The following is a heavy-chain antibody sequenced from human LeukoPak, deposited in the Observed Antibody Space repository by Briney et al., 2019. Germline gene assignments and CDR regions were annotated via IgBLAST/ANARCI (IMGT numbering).Heavy chain of an antibody. Sequence: GGSLRLSCAASGFTPSSYSMNWVRQAPGKGLEWVSYISSSSSTIYYADSVKGRFTISRDNAKNSLYLQMNSLRDEDTAVYYCARDNTANVLLWFGEFAAFGYWGQGTLVTVSS. J-gene: IGHJ4*02. V-gene: IGHV3-48*02. CDR2: ISSSSSTI. CDR3: ARDNTANVLLWFGEFAAFGY. CDR1: GFTPSSYS. D-gene: IGHD3-10*01.